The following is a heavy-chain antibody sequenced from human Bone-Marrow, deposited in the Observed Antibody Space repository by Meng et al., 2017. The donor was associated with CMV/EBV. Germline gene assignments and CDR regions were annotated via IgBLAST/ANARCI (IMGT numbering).Heavy chain of an antibody. Sequence: SVKVSCKASGGTFSSYAISWVRQAPGQGLEWMGGIIPIFGTANYAQKFQGRVTITTDESTSTAYMALSSLRSEDTAVYYCARDAVDYYDSSGYYMSYWGQGTLVTVSS. J-gene: IGHJ4*02. D-gene: IGHD3-22*01. CDR1: GGTFSSYA. CDR3: ARDAVDYYDSSGYYMSY. V-gene: IGHV1-69*05. CDR2: IIPIFGTA.